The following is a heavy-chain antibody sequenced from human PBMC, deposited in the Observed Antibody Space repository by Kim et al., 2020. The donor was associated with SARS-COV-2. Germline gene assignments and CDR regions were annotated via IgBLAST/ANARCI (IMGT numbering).Heavy chain of an antibody. V-gene: IGHV3-30*02. J-gene: IGHJ6*02. Sequence: GRFTISRDNSKNTLYLQMNSLRAEDTAVYYCAKDLRYCSSTSCYLSWMDVWGQGTTVTVSS. CDR3: AKDLRYCSSTSCYLSWMDV. D-gene: IGHD2-2*01.